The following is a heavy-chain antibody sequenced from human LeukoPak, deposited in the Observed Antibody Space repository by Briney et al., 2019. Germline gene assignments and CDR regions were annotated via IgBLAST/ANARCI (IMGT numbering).Heavy chain of an antibody. Sequence: SETLSLTCTGSARSISSYYGSWIRQPAGKGLEWIGRIYTRGSTNYNPSLKSRVTMSVDTSKNQFSLKLSSVTAADTAVYYCARGEGMVYGAFDIWGQGTMVTVSS. D-gene: IGHD2-8*01. CDR3: ARGEGMVYGAFDI. V-gene: IGHV4-4*07. J-gene: IGHJ3*02. CDR1: ARSISSYY. CDR2: IYTRGST.